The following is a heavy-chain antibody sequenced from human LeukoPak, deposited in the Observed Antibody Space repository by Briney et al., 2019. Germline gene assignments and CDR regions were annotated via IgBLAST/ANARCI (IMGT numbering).Heavy chain of an antibody. D-gene: IGHD5-24*01. CDR2: ISYSGST. CDR1: GGSINNYY. Sequence: PSETLSLTCTVSGGSINNYYWSWIRQPPGKGLEWIGYISYSGSTDYNPSLKSRVTMSVDTSKNQFSLKLKSVTPADTAIYYCTRDRRDGYNYVDVWGQRTLVTVSS. CDR3: TRDRRDGYNYVDV. J-gene: IGHJ4*02. V-gene: IGHV4-59*01.